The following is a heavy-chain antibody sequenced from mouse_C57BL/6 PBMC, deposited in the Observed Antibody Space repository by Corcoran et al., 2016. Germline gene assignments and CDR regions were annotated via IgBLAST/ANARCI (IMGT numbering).Heavy chain of an antibody. CDR3: ARNYYYDSSWVAY. CDR2: INTYSGVP. J-gene: IGHJ3*01. CDR1: GYTFTTYG. Sequence: QIQLVQSGPELKKPGETVKISCKASGYTFTTYGMSWVKQAPGKGLKWMGWINTYSGVPTYADDFKGRFAFSLETSASTAYLQLNNLKNEDTATYFCARNYYYDSSWVAYWCQGTLVTVSA. D-gene: IGHD2-4*01. V-gene: IGHV9-3*01.